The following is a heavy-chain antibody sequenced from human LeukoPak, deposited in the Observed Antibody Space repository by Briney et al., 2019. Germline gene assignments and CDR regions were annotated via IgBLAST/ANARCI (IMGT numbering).Heavy chain of an antibody. Sequence: GGSLRLSCAASGFTVSNNYMTWVRQAPGKGLEWVSVIFSGGGTYYADSVKGRFTISRDNSKNTLYLQMNSLRAEDTAVYYCASGRYSSSWYHHFDYWGQGTLVTVSS. CDR2: IFSGGGT. J-gene: IGHJ4*02. V-gene: IGHV3-53*01. D-gene: IGHD6-13*01. CDR1: GFTVSNNY. CDR3: ASGRYSSSWYHHFDY.